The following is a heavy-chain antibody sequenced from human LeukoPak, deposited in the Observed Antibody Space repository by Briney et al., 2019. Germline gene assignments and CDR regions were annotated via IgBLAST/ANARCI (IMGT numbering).Heavy chain of an antibody. D-gene: IGHD2-2*01. CDR3: AKSQDEYCSSTSCYAGNFDY. V-gene: IGHV3-23*01. CDR2: ISGSGGST. J-gene: IGHJ4*02. Sequence: PGGSLRLSCAASGFTFSSYAMSWVRQAPGKGLEWVSAISGSGGSTYYADSVKGRFTISRGNSKNTLYLQMNSLRAEDTAVYYCAKSQDEYCSSTSCYAGNFDYWGQGTLVTVSS. CDR1: GFTFSSYA.